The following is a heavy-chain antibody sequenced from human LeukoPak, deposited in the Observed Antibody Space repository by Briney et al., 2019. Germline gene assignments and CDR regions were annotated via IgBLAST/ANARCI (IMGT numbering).Heavy chain of an antibody. CDR2: IIPIFGTA. J-gene: IGHJ4*02. CDR1: GGTFSSYA. V-gene: IGHV1-69*13. CDR3: ARGPLGRALRFLEWLLYEFDY. D-gene: IGHD3-3*01. Sequence: VASVKVSCKASGGTFSSYAISWVRQAPGQGLEWMGGIIPIFGTANYAQKFQGRVTITADESTSTAYMELSSLRSEDTAVYYCARGPLGRALRFLEWLLYEFDYWGQGTLVTVSS.